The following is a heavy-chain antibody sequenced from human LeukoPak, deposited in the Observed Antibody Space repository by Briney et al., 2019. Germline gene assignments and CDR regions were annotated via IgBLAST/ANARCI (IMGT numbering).Heavy chain of an antibody. D-gene: IGHD3-10*01. CDR2: IKQDGSET. CDR1: GFTFSSYW. J-gene: IGHJ3*01. CDR3: TREGSYLDAFDF. V-gene: IGHV3-7*01. Sequence: PGGSLRLSCAASGFTFSSYWMSWVRQAPGKGLEWVANIKQDGSETYYVDSVKGRFTISRDNAKKSLFLQMNSLRAEDTAVYYCTREGSYLDAFDFWGQGTMVTVSS.